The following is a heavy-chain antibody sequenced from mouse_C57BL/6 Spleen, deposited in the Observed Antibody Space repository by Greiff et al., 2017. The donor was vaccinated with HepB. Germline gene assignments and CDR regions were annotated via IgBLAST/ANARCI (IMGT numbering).Heavy chain of an antibody. CDR1: GYTFTDYE. J-gene: IGHJ3*01. V-gene: IGHV1-15*01. D-gene: IGHD1-1*01. CDR2: IDPETGGT. CDR3: TRRHDYYDAGFAY. Sequence: QVQLQQSGAELVRPGASVTLSCKASGYTFTDYEMHWVKQTPVHGLEWIGAIDPETGGTAYNQKFKGKAILTADKSSSTAYMELRSLTSEDSAVYECTRRHDYYDAGFAYWGQETLVTVSA.